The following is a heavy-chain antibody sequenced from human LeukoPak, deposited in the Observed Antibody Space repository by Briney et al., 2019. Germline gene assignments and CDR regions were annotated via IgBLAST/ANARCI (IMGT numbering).Heavy chain of an antibody. CDR3: ARQVTYDGFDI. D-gene: IGHD2-21*02. CDR2: IDPSDSYN. J-gene: IGHJ3*02. V-gene: IGHV5-10-1*01. Sequence: GESLRISCKGSGYSITSYWITWVRQMAGKDLEWMGRIDPSDSYNNYSPSFQGHVTISADKSISTAYLQWSSLKASDTAMYYCARQVTYDGFDIWGQGTMVTVSS. CDR1: GYSITSYW.